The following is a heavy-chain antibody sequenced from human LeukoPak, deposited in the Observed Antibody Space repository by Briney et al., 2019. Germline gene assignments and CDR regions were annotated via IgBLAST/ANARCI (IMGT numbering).Heavy chain of an antibody. CDR2: ISSSGSTI. CDR1: GFTFSSYS. Sequence: GGSLRLSCAASGFTFSSYSMNWVRQAPGKGLEWVSYISSSGSTIYYADSVKGRFTISRDNAMNSLYLQMNSLRAEDTAVYYCARDRGTAMALYYFDYWGQGTLVTVSS. CDR3: ARDRGTAMALYYFDY. J-gene: IGHJ4*02. D-gene: IGHD5-18*01. V-gene: IGHV3-48*04.